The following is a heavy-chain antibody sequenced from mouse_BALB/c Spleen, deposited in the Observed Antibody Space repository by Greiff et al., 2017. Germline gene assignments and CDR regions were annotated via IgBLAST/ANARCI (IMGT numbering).Heavy chain of an antibody. V-gene: IGHV2-6-7*01. CDR2: IWGDGST. J-gene: IGHJ3*01. CDR1: GFSLTGYG. CDR3: ARDTYYGNLWFAY. D-gene: IGHD2-10*01. Sequence: QVQLQQSGPGLVAPSQSLSITCTVSGFSLTGYGVNWVRQPPGKGLEWLGMIWGDGSTDYNSALKSRLSISKDNSKSQVFLKMNSLQTDDTARYYCARDTYYGNLWFAYWGQGTLVTVSA.